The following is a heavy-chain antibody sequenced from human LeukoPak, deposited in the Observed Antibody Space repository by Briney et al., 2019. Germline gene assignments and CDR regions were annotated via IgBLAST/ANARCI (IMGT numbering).Heavy chain of an antibody. Sequence: GGSLRLSCAASGFTFSSYAMSWVRQAPGKGLERVSAISGSGGSTYYAGSVKGRFTISRDNSKNTLYLQMNSLRAEDTAVYYCAKDQGYSYGPDAFDIWGQGTMVTVSS. J-gene: IGHJ3*02. CDR1: GFTFSSYA. V-gene: IGHV3-23*01. CDR3: AKDQGYSYGPDAFDI. CDR2: ISGSGGST. D-gene: IGHD5-18*01.